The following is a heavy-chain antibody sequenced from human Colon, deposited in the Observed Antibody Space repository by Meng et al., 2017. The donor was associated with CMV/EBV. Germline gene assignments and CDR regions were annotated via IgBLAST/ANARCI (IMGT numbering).Heavy chain of an antibody. CDR1: GFNFRNSA. CDR3: AKYYSSRLIHLDY. J-gene: IGHJ4*02. CDR2: ISGGATST. D-gene: IGHD6-13*01. V-gene: IGHV3-23*01. Sequence: GESLKISCEVSGFNFRNSAMSWVRHAPGKGLEWVSGISGGATSTYYADSVKGRFTISRDTPKNTLFLQLNSLRAEDTAVYYCAKYYSSRLIHLDYWGQGTLVTVSS.